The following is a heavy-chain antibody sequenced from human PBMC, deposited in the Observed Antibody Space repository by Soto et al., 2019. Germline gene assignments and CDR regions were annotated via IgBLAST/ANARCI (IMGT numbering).Heavy chain of an antibody. V-gene: IGHV4-4*07. Sequence: QVQLQESGPGLMKPSETLSLTCTVSGASITGGSYWSWIRQPAGKGLEWIGRFSLSGTTNYNPSRRGRVSMSADVSKNQFSLRLTSVTAADTALYYCARGMTPPGAPAWYYFDSWGQGTLVTVSS. CDR2: FSLSGTT. CDR3: ARGMTPPGAPAWYYFDS. D-gene: IGHD2-8*02. J-gene: IGHJ4*02. CDR1: GASITGGSY.